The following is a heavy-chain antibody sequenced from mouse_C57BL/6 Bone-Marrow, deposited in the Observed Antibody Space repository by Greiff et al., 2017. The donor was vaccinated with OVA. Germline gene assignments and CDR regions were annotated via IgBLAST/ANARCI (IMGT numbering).Heavy chain of an antibody. V-gene: IGHV5-6*01. Sequence: EVQRVESGGDLVKPGGSLKLSCAASGFTFSSYGMSWVRQTPDKRLEWVATISSGGSYTYYPDSVKGRFTISRDNAKNTLYLQMSSLKSEDTAMYYCARRGYYGSSYGFDYWGQGTTLTVSS. D-gene: IGHD1-1*01. J-gene: IGHJ2*01. CDR2: ISSGGSYT. CDR3: ARRGYYGSSYGFDY. CDR1: GFTFSSYG.